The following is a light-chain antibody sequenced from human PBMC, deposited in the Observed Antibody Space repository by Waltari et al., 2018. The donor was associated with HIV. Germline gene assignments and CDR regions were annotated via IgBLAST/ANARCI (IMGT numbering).Light chain of an antibody. V-gene: IGKV3-15*01. CDR3: QQYNNWPST. CDR1: QSVSSN. J-gene: IGKJ4*01. Sequence: TQSPATLSVSPGERATLSCRASQSVSSNLAWYQQKPGQAPRLLIYGASTRATGIPARFSGSGSGTEFTLTISSLQSEDFAVYYCQQYNNWPSTFGGGTKVEIK. CDR2: GAS.